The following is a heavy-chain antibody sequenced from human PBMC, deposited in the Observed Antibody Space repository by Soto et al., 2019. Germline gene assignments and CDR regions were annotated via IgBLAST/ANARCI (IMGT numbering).Heavy chain of an antibody. J-gene: IGHJ6*02. Sequence: QVQLVESGGGVVQPGRSLRLSCAASGFTFSSYGMRWVRQAPGKGLEWVAVIWYDGSNKYYADSVKGRFTISRDNSKNTLYLQMNSLRAEDTAVYYCARETYGSRFYYYGMDVWGQGTTVTVSS. CDR2: IWYDGSNK. CDR3: ARETYGSRFYYYGMDV. CDR1: GFTFSSYG. V-gene: IGHV3-33*01. D-gene: IGHD3-10*01.